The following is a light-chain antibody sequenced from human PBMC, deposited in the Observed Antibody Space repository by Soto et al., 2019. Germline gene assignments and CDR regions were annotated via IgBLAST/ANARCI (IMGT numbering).Light chain of an antibody. J-gene: IGLJ3*02. Sequence: PVLTQPPSASASLGASVELTFTLSSGPRNYAIAWHQQQPQKGPRYLRKLNNDGSHSKGDGIPDRFSGSSSGPVRFLTIPSLQSEDEAAYYCQTWGSGTRVFGGGTQLTVL. CDR3: QTWGSGTRV. CDR1: SGPRNYA. CDR2: LNNDGSH. V-gene: IGLV4-69*01.